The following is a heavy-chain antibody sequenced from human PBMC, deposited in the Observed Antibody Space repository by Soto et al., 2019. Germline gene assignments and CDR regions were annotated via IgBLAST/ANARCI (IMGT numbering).Heavy chain of an antibody. CDR1: GGSVSSGSYY. J-gene: IGHJ6*02. Sequence: PSETLSLTCTVSGGSVSSGSYYWSWIRQPPGKGLEWIGYIYYSGSTNYNPSLKSRVTISVDTSKNQFSLKLSSVTAADTAVYYCARGSSLSYYGMDVWGQVTTVTVSS. CDR2: IYYSGST. V-gene: IGHV4-61*01. D-gene: IGHD6-13*01. CDR3: ARGSSLSYYGMDV.